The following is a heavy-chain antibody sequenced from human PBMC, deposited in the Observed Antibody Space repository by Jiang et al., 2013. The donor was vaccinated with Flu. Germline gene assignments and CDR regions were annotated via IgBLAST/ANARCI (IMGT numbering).Heavy chain of an antibody. CDR2: ITIYNGNL. CDR1: GYTFTYRY. Sequence: QSGSELRETGSSVKISCKASGYTFTYRYLHWVRQAPGQGLEWIGWITIYNGNLKYAETFRDRVTITRAPSLTTAYLELSGLRSEDTAMYYCARSPLNNDNGDYDGPLEIWGQGTMVTVSS. CDR3: ARSPLNNDNGDYDGPLEI. D-gene: IGHD4-17*01. J-gene: IGHJ3*02. V-gene: IGHV1-45*02.